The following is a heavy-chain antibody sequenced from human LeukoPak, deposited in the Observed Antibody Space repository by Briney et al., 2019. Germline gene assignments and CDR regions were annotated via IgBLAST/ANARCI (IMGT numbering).Heavy chain of an antibody. CDR2: VSSSGFST. V-gene: IGHV3-23*01. Sequence: GGSLRLSCTVSGFTFNEYVMSWIRQPPGSGLEWISAVSSSGFSTYYPYSMKGRFTIVNNNLKNTLYLQFTSLTGEATAVYYGVKEADNSGTYYMDVWGKGTTVTVSS. CDR1: GFTFNEYV. CDR3: VKEADNSGTYYMDV. D-gene: IGHD2/OR15-2a*01. J-gene: IGHJ6*03.